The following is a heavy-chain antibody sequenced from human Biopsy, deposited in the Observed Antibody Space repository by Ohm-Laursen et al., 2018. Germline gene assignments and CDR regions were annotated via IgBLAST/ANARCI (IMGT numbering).Heavy chain of an antibody. V-gene: IGHV3-21*06. CDR1: GFTFSSYT. Sequence: SLRLSCAVFGFTFSSYTMNWVRQAPGKGLEWVSSITGGGNYINYADSVRGRFTISRDNSKNSVYLVMSSLRAEDTAVYFCATAAYAPPYFDLWGRGTVVTVSS. CDR3: ATAAYAPPYFDL. J-gene: IGHJ4*02. CDR2: ITGGGNYI. D-gene: IGHD4-17*01.